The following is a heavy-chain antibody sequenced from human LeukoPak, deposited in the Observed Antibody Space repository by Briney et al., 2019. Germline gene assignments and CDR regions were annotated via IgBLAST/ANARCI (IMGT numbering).Heavy chain of an antibody. CDR2: INPTTRGT. Sequence: ASVKVSCKASGYTFTAYYIHWVRQAPGQGLEWMGWINPTTRGTNYAQKFQGRVTMTGDTSISTVYMELSRLTSDDTAVYYCAGLYYDINHSLDYWGQGTLVTVSS. D-gene: IGHD3-22*01. CDR1: GYTFTAYY. CDR3: AGLYYDINHSLDY. V-gene: IGHV1-2*02. J-gene: IGHJ4*02.